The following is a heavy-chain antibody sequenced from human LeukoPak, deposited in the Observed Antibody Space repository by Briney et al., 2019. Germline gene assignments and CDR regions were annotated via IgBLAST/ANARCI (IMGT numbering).Heavy chain of an antibody. CDR1: GGSFSGYY. CDR2: ITHSGIT. D-gene: IGHD3-10*01. J-gene: IGHJ4*02. V-gene: IGHV4-34*01. Sequence: PETPSLTCAVYGGSFSGYYWSWIRQPPGKGLEWIGQITHSGITNYNPSLKSRVTISLDTSKNQFSLNLSSVTAADTAVYYCARRAGFGEALDFDYWGQGTLVTVSS. CDR3: ARRAGFGEALDFDY.